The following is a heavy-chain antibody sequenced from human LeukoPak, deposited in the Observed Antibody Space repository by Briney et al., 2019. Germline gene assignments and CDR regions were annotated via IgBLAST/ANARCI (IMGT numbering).Heavy chain of an antibody. CDR1: GFTFSSHW. J-gene: IGHJ4*02. V-gene: IGHV3-74*03. CDR2: INGDGSNT. D-gene: IGHD6-13*01. Sequence: PGGSLRLSCAASGFTFSSHWMHWVRQAPGKGLVWVSRINGDGSNTTYADSVKGRFTNSRDNAKNTLYLQMDSLRDEDTALYYCARIGYSTSWANFDYWGQGTLVTVSS. CDR3: ARIGYSTSWANFDY.